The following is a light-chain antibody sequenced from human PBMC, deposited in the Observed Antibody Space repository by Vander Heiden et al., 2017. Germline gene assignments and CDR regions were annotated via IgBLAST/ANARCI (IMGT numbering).Light chain of an antibody. Sequence: EIVLTQSPATLSLSPGERATLSCRASQSVSSYLAWYQQKPGQAPRLLIYDASTRATGIPARFSGSGSGTDFTLTISSLEAEDFAVYYCQQHSNWCLDTFGQGTKLEIK. CDR3: QQHSNWCLDT. CDR2: DAS. CDR1: QSVSSY. V-gene: IGKV3-11*01. J-gene: IGKJ2*01.